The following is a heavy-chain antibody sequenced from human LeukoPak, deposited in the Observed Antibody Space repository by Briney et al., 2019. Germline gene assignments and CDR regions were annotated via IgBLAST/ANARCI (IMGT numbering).Heavy chain of an antibody. CDR2: INHSGST. D-gene: IGHD2-2*01. CDR1: GGSFSGYY. Sequence: SETLSLTCAVYGGSFSGYYWSWIRQPPGKGLEWIGEINHSGSTNYNPSLKSRVTISVDTSKNQFSLKLSSVTAADTAVYYCASRYCSSTSCYHSGHAFGIWGQGTMVTVSS. J-gene: IGHJ3*02. CDR3: ASRYCSSTSCYHSGHAFGI. V-gene: IGHV4-34*01.